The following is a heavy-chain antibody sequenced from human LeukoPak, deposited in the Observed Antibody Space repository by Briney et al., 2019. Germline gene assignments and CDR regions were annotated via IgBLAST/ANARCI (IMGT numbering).Heavy chain of an antibody. CDR2: ISGSGGST. CDR1: GFTFSSYA. V-gene: IGHV3-23*01. CDR3: AKDLITWPMGIAAAGKPEKNYYGMDV. J-gene: IGHJ6*02. Sequence: PGGSLRLSCAASGFTFSSYAMSWVRQAPGKGLEWVSAISGSGGSTYYADSVKGRFTISRDNSKNTLYLQMNSLRAEDTAVYYCAKDLITWPMGIAAAGKPEKNYYGMDVWGQRTTVTVSS. D-gene: IGHD6-13*01.